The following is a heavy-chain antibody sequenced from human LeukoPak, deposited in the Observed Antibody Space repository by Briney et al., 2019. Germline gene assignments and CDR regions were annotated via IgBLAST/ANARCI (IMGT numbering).Heavy chain of an antibody. D-gene: IGHD1-7*01. J-gene: IGHJ4*02. CDR1: GYTLTELS. Sequence: ASVKVSCKVSGYTLTELSMHWVRQAPGKGLEWMGGFDPEDGGTIYAQKFQGRVTMTEDTSTDTAYMELSSLRSEDTAVYYCATDLGDNWNSKPGVLWGQGTLVTVSS. CDR2: FDPEDGGT. CDR3: ATDLGDNWNSKPGVL. V-gene: IGHV1-24*01.